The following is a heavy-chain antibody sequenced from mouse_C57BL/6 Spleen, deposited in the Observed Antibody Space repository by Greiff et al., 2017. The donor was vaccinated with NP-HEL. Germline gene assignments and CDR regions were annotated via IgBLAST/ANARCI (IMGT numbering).Heavy chain of an antibody. D-gene: IGHD1-1*02. CDR1: GYTFTSYC. CDR3: AMEGGYGPFAD. CDR2: IHPSDGDT. J-gene: IGHJ3*01. V-gene: IGHV1-74*01. Sequence: QVQLQQPGAELVKPGASVKVSCKASGYTFTSYCMHWVKQRPGQGLEWIGRIHPSDGDTNYNQKFKGKATLTVDKSSSTAYMQLSSLTSEDSAVYYCAMEGGYGPFADWGQGTLVTVAA.